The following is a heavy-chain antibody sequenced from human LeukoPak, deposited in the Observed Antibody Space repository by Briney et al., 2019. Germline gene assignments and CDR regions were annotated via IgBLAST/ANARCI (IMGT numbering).Heavy chain of an antibody. J-gene: IGHJ3*02. CDR2: ISYDGSNK. Sequence: QPGGSLRLSCAASGFTFSSYGMHWVRQAPGKGLEWVAVISYDGSNKYYADSVKGRFTISRDNSKNTLYLQMNSLRAEDTAVYYCAKGLVGATTGGAFDIWGQGTIVTVSS. CDR1: GFTFSSYG. CDR3: AKGLVGATTGGAFDI. V-gene: IGHV3-30*18. D-gene: IGHD1-26*01.